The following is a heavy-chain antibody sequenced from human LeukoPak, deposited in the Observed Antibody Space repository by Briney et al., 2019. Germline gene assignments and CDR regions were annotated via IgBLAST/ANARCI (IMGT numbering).Heavy chain of an antibody. CDR3: ARGNLVVVPAANRAYSYMDV. J-gene: IGHJ6*03. CDR1: GGSLSGFH. Sequence: SETLSLTCALYGGSLSGFHWTWIRQPPGKGLEWIGEITHSGNTNYNPSLKSRVTMSLDTSKTHFSLKLSSVTDADTAVYYCARGNLVVVPAANRAYSYMDVWGKGTTVTVPS. CDR2: ITHSGNT. D-gene: IGHD2-2*01. V-gene: IGHV4-34*01.